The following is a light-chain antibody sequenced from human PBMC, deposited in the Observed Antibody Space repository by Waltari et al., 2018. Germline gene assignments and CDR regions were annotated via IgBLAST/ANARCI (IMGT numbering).Light chain of an antibody. CDR3: NSYASSTTQV. CDR1: SSDVGGYNF. J-gene: IGLJ1*01. CDR2: EVT. V-gene: IGLV2-14*01. Sequence: QSALTQPASVSGSPGQSITISCTGTSSDVGGYNFVSWYQQHPGKAPNLIIYEVTNRPSGVFIRFSGSKSGNTASLTTSGVQAEDEADYYCNSYASSTTQVFGTGTKVVVL.